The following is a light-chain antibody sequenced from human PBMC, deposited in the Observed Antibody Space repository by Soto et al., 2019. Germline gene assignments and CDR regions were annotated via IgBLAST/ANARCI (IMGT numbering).Light chain of an antibody. CDR2: GAS. CDR1: QSVSSN. V-gene: IGKV3-15*01. CDR3: QQHNNWPPIT. Sequence: EIVMTQSPPTLSVSPGDRATLSCRASQSVSSNLAWYQQKPAQAPRLLIYGASTRATGIPARFSGSGSGTEFTLTISSVQSEDFAVYYCQQHNNWPPITFGQGTRLEIK. J-gene: IGKJ5*01.